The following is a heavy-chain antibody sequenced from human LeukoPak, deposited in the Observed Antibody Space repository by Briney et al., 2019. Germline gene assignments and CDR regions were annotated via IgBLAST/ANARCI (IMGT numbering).Heavy chain of an antibody. J-gene: IGHJ4*02. CDR3: ARGSEYYYDSSGYYYWGFDY. Sequence: GGSLRLSCAASGFTFSSYEMNWVRQAPGKGLEWVSYISSSSSTIYYADSVKGRFTISRDNAKNSLYLQMNSLRAEDTAVYYCARGSEYYYDSSGYYYWGFDYWGQGTLVTVSS. V-gene: IGHV3-48*01. D-gene: IGHD3-22*01. CDR1: GFTFSSYE. CDR2: ISSSSSTI.